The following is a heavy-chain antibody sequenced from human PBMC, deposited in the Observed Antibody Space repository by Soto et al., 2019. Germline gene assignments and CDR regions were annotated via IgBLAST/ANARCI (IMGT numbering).Heavy chain of an antibody. CDR3: GHRVNFGIGGAQFFDH. J-gene: IGHJ4*02. D-gene: IGHD3-16*01. CDR1: GFSLTTSGAS. V-gene: IGHV2-5*02. CDR2: SFWDDHR. Sequence: QITLKESGPTLVKPTQTLTLTCSFSGFSLTTSGASVAWMRQYPGKAPEWLALSFWDDHRRYSPSLRTRLTITKAAPRNQVVLTMTNMDPVDTATYYCGHRVNFGIGGAQFFDHWGQGILVTVSS.